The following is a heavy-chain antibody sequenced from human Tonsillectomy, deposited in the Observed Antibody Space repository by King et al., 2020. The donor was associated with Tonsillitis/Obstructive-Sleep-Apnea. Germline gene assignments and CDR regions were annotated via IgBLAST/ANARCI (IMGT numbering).Heavy chain of an antibody. CDR2: MNPNSGNT. CDR3: ARGVTNIDV. CDR1: GYTFTNYD. Sequence: VQLVESGAEVKKPGASVKVSCKASGYTFTNYDINWVRQATGQGLEWMGWMNPNSGNTGYAQKFQGRLTMTRSTSISTAYMELSSLRSEDTAVYYAARGVTNIDVWGTGAPGTVSS. J-gene: IGHJ6*03. D-gene: IGHD4-11*01. V-gene: IGHV1-8*01.